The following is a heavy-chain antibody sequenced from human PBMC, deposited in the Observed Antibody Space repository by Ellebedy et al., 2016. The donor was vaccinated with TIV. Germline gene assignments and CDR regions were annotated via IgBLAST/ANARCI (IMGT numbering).Heavy chain of an antibody. CDR2: IYYSGNI. V-gene: IGHV4-59*01. Sequence: SETLSLTCTVSGGSISTYYWSWIRQPPGKGLEWIGYIYYSGNINYNPSLKSRVTMSVDTSKNQFSLKVRSVTAADTAEYYCARMNSYGSGTHYFDSWGQGTLVTVSS. J-gene: IGHJ4*02. CDR3: ARMNSYGSGTHYFDS. D-gene: IGHD3-10*01. CDR1: GGSISTYY.